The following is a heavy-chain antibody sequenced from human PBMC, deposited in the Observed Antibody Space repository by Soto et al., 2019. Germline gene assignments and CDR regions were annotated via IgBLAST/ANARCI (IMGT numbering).Heavy chain of an antibody. D-gene: IGHD4-17*01. Sequence: ASVKVSCKASGYTFTSYDINWVRQATGQGLEWMGWMNPNSGNTGYAQKFQGRVTMTRNTSISTAYMELSSLRSEDTAVYYCARSEIFYGNAFDILGQGTMVTVSS. V-gene: IGHV1-8*01. CDR3: ARSEIFYGNAFDI. CDR1: GYTFTSYD. J-gene: IGHJ3*02. CDR2: MNPNSGNT.